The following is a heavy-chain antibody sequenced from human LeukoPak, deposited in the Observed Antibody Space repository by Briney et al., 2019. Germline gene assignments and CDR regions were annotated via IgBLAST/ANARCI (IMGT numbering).Heavy chain of an antibody. Sequence: SETLSLTCTVSGGSVSSGSYYWSWIRQPPGKGLEWIGYIYYSGSTNYNPSLKSRVTISVDTSKNQFSLKLSSVTAADTAVYYCARHQHSGSYYVGAFDIWGQGTMVTVSS. CDR2: IYYSGST. CDR1: GGSVSSGSYY. CDR3: ARHQHSGSYYVGAFDI. J-gene: IGHJ3*02. D-gene: IGHD1-26*01. V-gene: IGHV4-61*01.